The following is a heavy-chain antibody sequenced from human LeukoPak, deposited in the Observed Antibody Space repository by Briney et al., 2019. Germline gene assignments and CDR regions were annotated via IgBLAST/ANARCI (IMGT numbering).Heavy chain of an antibody. V-gene: IGHV3-66*01. CDR2: IYSGGST. D-gene: IGHD3-22*01. CDR1: GFTDSSNY. Sequence: GGSLRLSCAASGFTDSSNYMSWVRQAPGKGLEWVSVIYSGGSTYYADSVKGRFTITRDNSKNTLYLQMNSLRAEDTAVYYCARDYYDSSGPPYYYYGMDVWGQGTTVTVSS. CDR3: ARDYYDSSGPPYYYYGMDV. J-gene: IGHJ6*02.